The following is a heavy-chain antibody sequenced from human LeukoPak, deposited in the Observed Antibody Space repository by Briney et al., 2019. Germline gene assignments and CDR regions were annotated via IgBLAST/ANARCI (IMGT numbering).Heavy chain of an antibody. CDR2: ISGSGGRT. D-gene: IGHD5-18*01. Sequence: TGGSLRLSCAASGFTLSSYAMSWVRQAPGKGLEWVSAISGSGGRTYYADSVKGRFTISRDNSKNTLYLQMNSLRAEDTAVYYCAKIDTAMVTGFFDYWGQGTLVTVSS. CDR1: GFTLSSYA. J-gene: IGHJ4*02. CDR3: AKIDTAMVTGFFDY. V-gene: IGHV3-23*01.